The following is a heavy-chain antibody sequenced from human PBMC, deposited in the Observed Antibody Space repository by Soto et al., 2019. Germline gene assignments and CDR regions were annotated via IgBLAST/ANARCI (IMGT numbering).Heavy chain of an antibody. CDR2: IKHDGSEN. J-gene: IGHJ4*02. CDR1: GFPFGDSW. D-gene: IGHD3-9*01. V-gene: IGHV3-7*01. CDR3: ARETNYDILTGYYKDGY. Sequence: SGGSLRLSCVASGFPFGDSWMSWVRQAPGKGLEWVANIKHDGSENYYADSVKGRFTISRDNAKNSLYLQMNSLRAEDTAVYYCARETNYDILTGYYKDGYWGQGTLVTVS.